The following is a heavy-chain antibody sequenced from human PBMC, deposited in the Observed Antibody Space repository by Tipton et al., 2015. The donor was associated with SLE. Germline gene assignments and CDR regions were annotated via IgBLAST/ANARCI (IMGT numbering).Heavy chain of an antibody. CDR1: GASISSSTYY. D-gene: IGHD1-7*01. CDR3: AGHVGGTTREY. J-gene: IGHJ4*02. CDR2: MAYSGGA. Sequence: TLSLTCTVSGASISSSTYYWGWIRQPPEKGLDYVATMAYSGGAYYNPSLQSRVSMSLATSKNQFSLMLTSVTAAATAVYYCAGHVGGTTREYWGQGTLVPVSS. V-gene: IGHV4-39*07.